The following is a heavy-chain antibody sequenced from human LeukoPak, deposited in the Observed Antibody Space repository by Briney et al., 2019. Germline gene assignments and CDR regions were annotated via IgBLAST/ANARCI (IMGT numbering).Heavy chain of an antibody. CDR1: GDTFSSYA. CDR2: IIPIFGTA. Sequence: ASVKVSCKASGDTFSSYAISWARQAPGQGLEWMGGIIPIFGTANYAQKFQGRVTITADESTSTAYMELSSLRSEDTAVYYCARGRMAGTYVFDSWGQGTLVTVSS. D-gene: IGHD6-19*01. CDR3: ARGRMAGTYVFDS. J-gene: IGHJ4*02. V-gene: IGHV1-69*13.